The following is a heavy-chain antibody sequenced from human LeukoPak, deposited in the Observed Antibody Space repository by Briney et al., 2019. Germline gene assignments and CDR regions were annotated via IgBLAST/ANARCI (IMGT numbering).Heavy chain of an antibody. V-gene: IGHV3-23*01. D-gene: IGHD2-21*01. Sequence: GGSLRLSCAASGFTFSTFAMLWVRQPRGKGLEGVSSIFPSGGEIHYADSVRGRFTISRDNSKSTLSLQMNSLRAEDTAIYYCGTYEQVILPFKAGGRETRVPVSS. CDR3: GTYEQVILPFKA. CDR1: GFTFSTFA. CDR2: IFPSGGEI. J-gene: IGHJ4*02.